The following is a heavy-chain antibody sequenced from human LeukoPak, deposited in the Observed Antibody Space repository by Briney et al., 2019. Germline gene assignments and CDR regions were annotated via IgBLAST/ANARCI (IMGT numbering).Heavy chain of an antibody. CDR2: IFFSGST. CDR1: GGSISSSHYY. D-gene: IGHD6-6*01. J-gene: IGHJ4*02. Sequence: SETLSLTCTVSGGSISSSHYYWSWIRQPPGTGLEWIGYIFFSGSTNYNPSLKSRVTMSVDTSKNQFSLNLSSVTAADTAVYYCARLSPSKGSFDYWGQGTLVTVSS. V-gene: IGHV4-61*01. CDR3: ARLSPSKGSFDY.